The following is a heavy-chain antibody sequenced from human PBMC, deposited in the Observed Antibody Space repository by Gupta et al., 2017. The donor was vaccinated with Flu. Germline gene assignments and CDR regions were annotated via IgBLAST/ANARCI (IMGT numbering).Heavy chain of an antibody. D-gene: IGHD5-12*01. CDR1: GYTFTSYD. V-gene: IGHV1-8*01. CDR3: ARGPQYSGYGLYYFDY. J-gene: IGHJ4*02. CDR2: MNPNSGNT. Sequence: QVQLVQSGAEVKKPGASVKVSCKASGYTFTSYDINWVRQATGQGLEWMGWMNPNSGNTGYAQKFQGRVTMTRNTSISTAYMELSSLRSEDTAVYYCARGPQYSGYGLYYFDYWGQGTLVTVSS.